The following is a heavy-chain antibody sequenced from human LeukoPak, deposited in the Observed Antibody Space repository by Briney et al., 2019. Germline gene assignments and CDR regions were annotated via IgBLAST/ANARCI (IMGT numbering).Heavy chain of an antibody. V-gene: IGHV4-61*01. CDR3: ARVAAVATKHHYFDY. Sequence: SETLSLTCTVSGGSVSSGSFYWTWIRQPPGKGLEWIGYIYYSGSTNYNPSLKSRVTISVDTSKNQFSLKLSSVTAADTAVYYCARVAAVATKHHYFDYWGQGTLVTVSS. D-gene: IGHD5-12*01. CDR1: GGSVSSGSFY. J-gene: IGHJ4*02. CDR2: IYYSGST.